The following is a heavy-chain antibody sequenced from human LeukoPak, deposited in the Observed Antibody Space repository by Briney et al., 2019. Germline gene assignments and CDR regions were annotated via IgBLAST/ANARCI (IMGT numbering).Heavy chain of an antibody. CDR3: ARVRSLIVVVPAAMDY. J-gene: IGHJ4*02. V-gene: IGHV3-23*01. D-gene: IGHD2-2*01. CDR2: ISGSGGST. CDR1: GFTFSSYA. Sequence: GGSLRLSCAASGFTFSSYAMSWVRQAPGKGLEWVSAISGSGGSTYYADSVKGRFTISRDNSKNTLYLQMNSLRAEDTAVYYCARVRSLIVVVPAAMDYWGQGTLVTVSS.